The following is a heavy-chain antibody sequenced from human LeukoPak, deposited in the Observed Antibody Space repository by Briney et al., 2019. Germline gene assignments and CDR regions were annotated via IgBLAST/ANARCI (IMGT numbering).Heavy chain of an antibody. V-gene: IGHV5-51*01. Sequence: GESLKISCQVSGYIFTHYWIGWVRQMPGKGLESMGIIYHADSDTTYSPSFQGQVTISADKSIDTVYLQWSSLKASDTAMYYCARQSRDGSKTRGYFFDHWGQGTLVTVS. D-gene: IGHD3-10*01. CDR1: GYIFTHYW. CDR2: IYHADSDT. CDR3: ARQSRDGSKTRGYFFDH. J-gene: IGHJ5*02.